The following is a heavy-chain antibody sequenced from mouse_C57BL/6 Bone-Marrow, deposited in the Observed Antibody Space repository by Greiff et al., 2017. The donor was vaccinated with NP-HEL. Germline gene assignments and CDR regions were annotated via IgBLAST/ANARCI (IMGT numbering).Heavy chain of an antibody. J-gene: IGHJ4*01. CDR3: ARAGIWSYAMDY. Sequence: QVQLQQSGAELVKPGASVKLSCKASGYTFTSYWMQWVKQRPGQGLEWIGEIDPSDSYTNYNQKFKGKATLTVDTSSSTAYMQLSSLTSEDSAVYYCARAGIWSYAMDYWGQGTSVTVSS. CDR1: GYTFTSYW. D-gene: IGHD1-1*02. V-gene: IGHV1-50*01. CDR2: IDPSDSYT.